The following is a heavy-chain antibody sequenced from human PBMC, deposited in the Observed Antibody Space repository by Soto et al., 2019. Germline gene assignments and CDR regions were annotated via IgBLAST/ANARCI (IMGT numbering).Heavy chain of an antibody. J-gene: IGHJ4*02. D-gene: IGHD5-18*01. Sequence: PGGSLRLSWTASGCTFSVYNMNWVRQAPWKGLEWVSYISTSSSTIYYADSVKGRFTISRDNAKNSLFLQMNSLSDEDTAIYYCASGGNTYSPEAAFHYWXQGALVTSPQ. CDR2: ISTSSSTI. CDR1: GCTFSVYN. CDR3: ASGGNTYSPEAAFHY. V-gene: IGHV3-48*02.